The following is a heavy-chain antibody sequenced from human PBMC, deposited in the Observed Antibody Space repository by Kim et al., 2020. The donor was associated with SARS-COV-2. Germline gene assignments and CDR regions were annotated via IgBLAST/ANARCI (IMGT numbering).Heavy chain of an antibody. D-gene: IGHD6-19*01. CDR2: ISSSGAAT. CDR1: GFTFSNYA. V-gene: IGHV3-23*01. CDR3: AKKGTMAGNPYYFDY. Sequence: GGSLRLSCAASGFTFSNYAMSWVRQAPGRGLEWVSVISSSGAATYYADSVKGRFAISRDNSKNTLYLRMNSLRAEDTAVYYCAKKGTMAGNPYYFDYWGQGTLVTVSS. J-gene: IGHJ4*02.